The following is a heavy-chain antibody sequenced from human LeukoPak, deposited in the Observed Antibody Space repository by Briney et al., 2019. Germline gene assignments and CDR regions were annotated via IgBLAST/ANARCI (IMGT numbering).Heavy chain of an antibody. V-gene: IGHV1-69*13. D-gene: IGHD5-18*01. CDR2: IIPIFGTA. CDR1: GGTFSSYA. J-gene: IGHJ5*02. Sequence: SVTVSCKASGGTFSSYAISWVRQAPGQGLEWMGGIIPIFGTANYAQKFQGRVTITADESTSTAYMELSSLRSEDTAVYYCARDLGGYSYGSGYNWFDPWGQGTLVTVSS. CDR3: ARDLGGYSYGSGYNWFDP.